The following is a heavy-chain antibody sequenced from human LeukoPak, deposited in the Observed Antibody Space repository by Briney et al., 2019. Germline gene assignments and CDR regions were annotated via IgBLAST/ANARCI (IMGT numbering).Heavy chain of an antibody. V-gene: IGHV3-30-3*01. CDR3: AKDITGDPPVDY. Sequence: GRSLRLSCAASGFTFSSYAMHWVRQAPGKGLEWVAVISYDGSNKYYADSVKGRFTISRDNSKNTLYLQMNSLRAEDTAVYYCAKDITGDPPVDYWGQGTLVTVSS. J-gene: IGHJ4*02. CDR2: ISYDGSNK. D-gene: IGHD7-27*01. CDR1: GFTFSSYA.